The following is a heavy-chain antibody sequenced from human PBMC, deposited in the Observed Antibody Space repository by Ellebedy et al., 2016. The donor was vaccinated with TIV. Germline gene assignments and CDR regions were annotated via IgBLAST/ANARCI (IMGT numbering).Heavy chain of an antibody. V-gene: IGHV3-43*01. J-gene: IGHJ3*02. CDR2: ISWDGGST. CDR1: GFTFDDYT. Sequence: GGPLRLSCAASGFTFDDYTMHWVRQAPGKGLEWVSLISWDGGSTYYADSVKGRFTISRDNSKNSLYLQMNSLRTEDTALYYCAKDIGVGAYDSSGYWDAFDIWGQGTMVTVSS. D-gene: IGHD3-22*01. CDR3: AKDIGVGAYDSSGYWDAFDI.